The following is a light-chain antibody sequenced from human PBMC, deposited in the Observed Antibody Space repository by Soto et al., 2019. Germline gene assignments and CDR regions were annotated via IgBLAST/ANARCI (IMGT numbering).Light chain of an antibody. Sequence: QSVLTQPASVSGSAGQSITIFCSGTIRDVGAYNLVSWYQQHPGTAPKLIIYEVRNRPSGISPRFSGSRSGNTASLTISGLAPEDEGYYYCTAYTARSTLVFGGGTKLTVL. CDR1: IRDVGAYNL. J-gene: IGLJ3*02. CDR2: EVR. CDR3: TAYTARSTLV. V-gene: IGLV2-14*01.